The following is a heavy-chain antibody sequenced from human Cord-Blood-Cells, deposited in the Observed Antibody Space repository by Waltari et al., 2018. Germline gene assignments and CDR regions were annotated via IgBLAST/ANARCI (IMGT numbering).Heavy chain of an antibody. Sequence: QVQLQESGPGLVKPSGTLSLTCAVSGGSISSSNWWSWVRQPPGKGLEWIGEIYHSGRTHYNPSLKSRVTISVDKSKNQFSLKLSSVTAADTAVYYCACRSYYYDSSGYYYYFDYWGQGTLVTVSS. CDR3: ACRSYYYDSSGYYYYFDY. CDR1: GGSISSSNW. CDR2: IYHSGRT. D-gene: IGHD3-22*01. V-gene: IGHV4-4*02. J-gene: IGHJ4*02.